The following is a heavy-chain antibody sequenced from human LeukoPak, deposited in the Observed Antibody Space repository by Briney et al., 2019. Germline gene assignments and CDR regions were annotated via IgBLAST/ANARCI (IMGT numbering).Heavy chain of an antibody. Sequence: SETLSLTCAVYGGSFSGYYWSWIRQPPGKGLEWIGEINHSGSTNYNPSLKSRVTISVDTSKNQFSLKLSSVTAADTAVYYCARGKGADFWSGYYPGYFDYWGQGTLVTVSS. V-gene: IGHV4-34*01. CDR2: INHSGST. CDR3: ARGKGADFWSGYYPGYFDY. J-gene: IGHJ4*02. CDR1: GGSFSGYY. D-gene: IGHD3-3*01.